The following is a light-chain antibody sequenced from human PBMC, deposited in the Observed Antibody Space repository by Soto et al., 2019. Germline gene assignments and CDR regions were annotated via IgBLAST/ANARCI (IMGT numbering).Light chain of an antibody. CDR2: DVS. CDR3: SSYTSRNTEV. Sequence: QSALTQPASVSGSPGQSITISCTGTSSDIGAYNYVSWYQHHPGKATKLIIYDVSTRPSGVSDRFSASKSGNTASLTISELQADDEADYYCSSYTSRNTEVFGTGTKVTVL. V-gene: IGLV2-14*03. CDR1: SSDIGAYNY. J-gene: IGLJ1*01.